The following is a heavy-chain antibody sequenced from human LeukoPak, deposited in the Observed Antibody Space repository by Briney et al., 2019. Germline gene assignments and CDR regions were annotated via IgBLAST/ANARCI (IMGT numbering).Heavy chain of an antibody. V-gene: IGHV3-64*01. Sequence: GGSLRLSCAASEFTFSSYAMHWVRQAPGKGLEYVSAISSNGGSTYYANSVKGRFTISRDNSKNTLYLQMGSLRAEDMAVYYCARGVGYYDFWSGYHDYWGQGTLVTVSS. CDR1: EFTFSSYA. J-gene: IGHJ4*02. CDR3: ARGVGYYDFWSGYHDY. D-gene: IGHD3-3*01. CDR2: ISSNGGST.